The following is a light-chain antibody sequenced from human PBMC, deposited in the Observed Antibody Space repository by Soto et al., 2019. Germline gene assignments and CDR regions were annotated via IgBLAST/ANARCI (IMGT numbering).Light chain of an antibody. J-gene: IGKJ1*01. V-gene: IGKV3-20*01. CDR2: AAS. Sequence: EIVLTQSPGTQSLSPGERATLSCRASQSVTNSYLTWYQQKPGQAPRLLIYAASIRATGIPDRFSGSGSVRDFALTISRLEPEDSAVYYCQQYGSSPGTFGQGTKVEIK. CDR3: QQYGSSPGT. CDR1: QSVTNSY.